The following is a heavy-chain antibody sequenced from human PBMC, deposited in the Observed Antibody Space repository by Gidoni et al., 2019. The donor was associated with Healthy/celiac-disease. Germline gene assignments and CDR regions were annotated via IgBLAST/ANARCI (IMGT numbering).Heavy chain of an antibody. Sequence: QLQLQESGPGLVKPSETLSLTCTVSGGSISSSSYYWGWIRQPPGKGLEWIGSIYYSGSTYYNPSLKSRVTISVDTSKNQFSLKLSSVTAADTAVYYCARVSLFGYGSGSYHYYYYGMDVWGQGTTVTVSS. CDR1: GGSISSSSYY. CDR2: IYYSGST. J-gene: IGHJ6*02. V-gene: IGHV4-39*07. CDR3: ARVSLFGYGSGSYHYYYYGMDV. D-gene: IGHD3-10*01.